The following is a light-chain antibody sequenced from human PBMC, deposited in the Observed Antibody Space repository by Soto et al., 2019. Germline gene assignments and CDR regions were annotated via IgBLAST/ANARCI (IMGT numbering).Light chain of an antibody. CDR1: QDISNY. V-gene: IGKV1-33*01. Sequence: DIQMTQSPSSLSASVGERVTITCQASQDISNYLNWYQQKPGKAPKLLIYDASNLETGVPSRFSGSGSATDFTFTISSLQPEDIATYYCQHYDNLLSTFGQGTKVEIK. CDR2: DAS. CDR3: QHYDNLLST. J-gene: IGKJ1*01.